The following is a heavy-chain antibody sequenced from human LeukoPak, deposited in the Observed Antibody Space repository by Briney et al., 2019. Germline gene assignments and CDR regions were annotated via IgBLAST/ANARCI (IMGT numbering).Heavy chain of an antibody. V-gene: IGHV3-23*01. D-gene: IGHD2-2*01. J-gene: IGHJ6*03. CDR2: ISANAVST. CDR3: ASMPSTEIYYFYYMDV. Sequence: GGSLRLSCADSRFTFSSYTMNWVRQAPGKGLEWVSGISANAVSTYYADSVKGRFTISRDNSKNTLYLHMDRLGTEDTAVYYCASMPSTEIYYFYYMDVWGKGTTVTVSS. CDR1: RFTFSSYT.